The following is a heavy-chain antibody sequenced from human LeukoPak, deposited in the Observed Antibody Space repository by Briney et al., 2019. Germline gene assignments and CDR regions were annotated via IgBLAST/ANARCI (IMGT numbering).Heavy chain of an antibody. V-gene: IGHV3-30*02. CDR1: GFTFSSYG. J-gene: IGHJ6*04. CDR2: IQYDGSNQ. Sequence: PGGSLRLSCAASGFTFSSYGMHWVRQAPGKGLEWVAYIQYDGSNQQYADSVKGRFTISRDNSKNTLYLQMGSLTAEDMGVYYCARRFAAQLAFVDVWGKGTTVTISS. D-gene: IGHD3-3*02. CDR3: ARRFAAQLAFVDV.